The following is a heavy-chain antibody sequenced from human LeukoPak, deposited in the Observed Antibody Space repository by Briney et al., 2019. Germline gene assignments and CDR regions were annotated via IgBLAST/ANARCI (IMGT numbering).Heavy chain of an antibody. CDR3: ARAPIIAGFRPTLSAFDP. CDR1: GDTIVSSNW. D-gene: IGHD6-13*01. CDR2: IYHSGNT. Sequence: PSETLSLTCAVSGDTIVSSNWWTWVRPPRGKGLEWIGEIYHSGNTNYNPSLKSRVTMSVDKSKNQFALILSSVTAADTAVYCCARAPIIAGFRPTLSAFDPWGQGTLVTVSS. J-gene: IGHJ5*02. V-gene: IGHV4-4*01.